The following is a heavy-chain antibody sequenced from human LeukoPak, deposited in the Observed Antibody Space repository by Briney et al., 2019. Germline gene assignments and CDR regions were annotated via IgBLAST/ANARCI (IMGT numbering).Heavy chain of an antibody. CDR2: IYPGDSDT. D-gene: IGHD7-27*01. Sequence: GESLKISCKGSGYSFTNYWNGWVRQMPGKGLEWMGIIYPGDSDTRYSPSFQGQVTISADKSISTAYLQWSSLKASDTAMYYCAMGERGNWGLYYFDYWGQGTLVTVSS. CDR3: AMGERGNWGLYYFDY. CDR1: GYSFTNYW. J-gene: IGHJ4*02. V-gene: IGHV5-51*01.